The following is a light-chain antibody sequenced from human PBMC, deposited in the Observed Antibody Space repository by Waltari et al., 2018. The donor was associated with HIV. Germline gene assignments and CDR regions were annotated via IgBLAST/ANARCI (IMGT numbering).Light chain of an antibody. CDR2: EVS. CDR1: TSDADSFDY. V-gene: IGLV2-14*01. CDR3: GSYTATNAMM. Sequence: QSALTQPAYVSGSPGQSITISCTGPTSDADSFDYVSWYQQHPGKVPTLIIYEVSFRASGVSNRFSASKSGNTTSLTSSGLQAEDEAVYYCGSYTATNAMMFGGGTKLTVL. J-gene: IGLJ3*02.